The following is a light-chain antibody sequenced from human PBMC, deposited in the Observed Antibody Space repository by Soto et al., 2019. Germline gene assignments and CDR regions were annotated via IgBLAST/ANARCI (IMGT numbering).Light chain of an antibody. Sequence: DIQVTQSPSSLSASVGDRVTITCRASQDISGHLAWYQQKPGKVPTLLIYEASTLHSGVPSRFSASGSGTDFTLTISSLQPEDVATYYCQKYNGTPRTFGQGTKVELK. CDR2: EAS. CDR3: QKYNGTPRT. J-gene: IGKJ1*01. CDR1: QDISGH. V-gene: IGKV1-27*01.